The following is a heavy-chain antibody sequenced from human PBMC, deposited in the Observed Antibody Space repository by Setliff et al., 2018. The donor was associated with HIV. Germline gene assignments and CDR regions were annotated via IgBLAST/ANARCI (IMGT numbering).Heavy chain of an antibody. J-gene: IGHJ4*02. V-gene: IGHV3-15*06. CDR2: IKSKSDGGAV. Sequence: GGSLRLSCAASGFTFSNAWMSWVRQAPGKGLEWVGRIKSKSDGGAVHYAAPVKGRFTISRDDSQDTLYLEMNSLKTEDTAVYYCTTGTRLVDWGQGALVTVSS. CDR1: GFTFSNAW. D-gene: IGHD2-21*01. CDR3: TTGTRLVD.